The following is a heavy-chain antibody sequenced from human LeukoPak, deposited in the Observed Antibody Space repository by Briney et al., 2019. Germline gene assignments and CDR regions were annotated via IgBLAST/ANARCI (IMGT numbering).Heavy chain of an antibody. D-gene: IGHD3-9*01. CDR1: GGSISSYY. CDR2: IYYSGST. J-gene: IGHJ4*02. V-gene: IGHV4-59*01. CDR3: ARDPVLTGYFDY. Sequence: SETLSLTCTVSGGSISSYYWSWIRQPPGKGLEWIGYIYYSGSTNYNPSLKSRVTISVDTSKNQFSLKLSSVTAADTAVYYCARDPVLTGYFDYWGQGTLVTVSS.